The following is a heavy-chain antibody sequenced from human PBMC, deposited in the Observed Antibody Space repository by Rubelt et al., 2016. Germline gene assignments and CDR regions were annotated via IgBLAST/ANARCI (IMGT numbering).Heavy chain of an antibody. Sequence: QSPSRGLEWLGRTYYRSKWYNDYAVSVKSRITINPDTSKNQFSLQLNSVTPEDTAVYYRARGDGIAAVWRYWGQGTLVTVSS. V-gene: IGHV6-1*01. J-gene: IGHJ4*02. CDR3: ARGDGIAAVWRY. CDR2: TYYRSKWYN. D-gene: IGHD6-13*01.